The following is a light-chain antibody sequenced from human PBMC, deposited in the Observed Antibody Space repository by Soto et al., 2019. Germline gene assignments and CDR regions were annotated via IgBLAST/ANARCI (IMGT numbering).Light chain of an antibody. Sequence: DIQMTQSPSTLSASVGDRVTITCRASQSISSWLAWYQQKPGKAPKLLIYKASSLESGVPSRCSGSGSGTEVTLTISSLQPDDCATYYCQQYNSYSYTFGQGTKLEIK. CDR2: KAS. CDR3: QQYNSYSYT. CDR1: QSISSW. V-gene: IGKV1-5*03. J-gene: IGKJ2*01.